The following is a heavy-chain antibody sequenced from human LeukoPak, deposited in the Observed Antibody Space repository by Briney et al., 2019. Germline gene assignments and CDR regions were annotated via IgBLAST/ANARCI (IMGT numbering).Heavy chain of an antibody. CDR1: GGTLSSYA. CDR3: ARNHPHSSGIAWGYYYYMDV. V-gene: IGHV1-69*13. D-gene: IGHD6-19*01. CDR2: IIPIFGTA. J-gene: IGHJ6*03. Sequence: ASVKVSCKASGGTLSSYAISWVRQAPGQGLEWMGGIIPIFGTANYAQKFQGRVTITADESTSTAYMELSSLRSEDTAVYYCARNHPHSSGIAWGYYYYMDVWGKGTTVTVSS.